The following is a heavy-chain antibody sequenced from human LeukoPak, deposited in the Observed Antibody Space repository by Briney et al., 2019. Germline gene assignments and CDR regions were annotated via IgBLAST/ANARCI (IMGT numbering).Heavy chain of an antibody. CDR3: ARSLGYSYGYVIGDY. J-gene: IGHJ4*02. D-gene: IGHD5-18*01. CDR2: INWNSGGI. CDR1: GFIFDDYA. V-gene: IGHV3-9*01. Sequence: GGSLRLSCAVSGFIFDDYAMHWVRQTPGKGLEWVSGINWNSGGIAYADSVKGRFTISRDNAKNSLYLQMNSLRAEDTALYYCARSLGYSYGYVIGDYWGQGTLVTVSS.